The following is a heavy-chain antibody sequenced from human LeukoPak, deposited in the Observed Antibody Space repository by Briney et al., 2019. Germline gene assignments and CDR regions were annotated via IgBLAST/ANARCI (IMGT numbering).Heavy chain of an antibody. CDR3: ARGRQQWLVGGAFDI. D-gene: IGHD6-19*01. CDR2: ISAYNGNT. CDR1: GYTFINYV. V-gene: IGHV1-18*01. J-gene: IGHJ3*02. Sequence: ASVKVSCKASGYTFINYVISWVRQAPGQGLEWMGWISAYNGNTNYAQKFQGRVTMTTDTSTSTVYMELRSLTSDDTAVYYCARGRQQWLVGGAFDIWGQRTMVTVSS.